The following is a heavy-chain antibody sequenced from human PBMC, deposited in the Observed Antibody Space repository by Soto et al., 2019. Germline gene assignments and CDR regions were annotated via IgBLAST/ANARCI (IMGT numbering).Heavy chain of an antibody. V-gene: IGHV3-53*01. CDR1: EFTVSDNY. Sequence: GGSLRLSCAASEFTVSDNYINWVRQAPGKGLEWVAVISSGGVSYYADSVKGRFTISRDNSRNTVYLQMNSLRAEDTAVYYCASPPGPPASSGMDVWGQGTTVTVSS. D-gene: IGHD2-8*02. CDR2: ISSGGVS. CDR3: ASPPGPPASSGMDV. J-gene: IGHJ6*02.